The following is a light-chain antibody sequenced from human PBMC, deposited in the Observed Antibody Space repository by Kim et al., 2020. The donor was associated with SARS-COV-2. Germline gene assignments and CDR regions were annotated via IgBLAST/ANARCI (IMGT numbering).Light chain of an antibody. CDR2: QDS. V-gene: IGLV3-1*01. J-gene: IGLJ2*01. CDR1: KLGDKY. CDR3: QAWDSSHVV. Sequence: VSPGKTASITCSGDKLGDKYACWYQQKPGQSPVLVIYQDSKRPSGIPERFSGSNSGNTATLTISGTQAMDEADYYCQAWDSSHVVFGGGTQLTVL.